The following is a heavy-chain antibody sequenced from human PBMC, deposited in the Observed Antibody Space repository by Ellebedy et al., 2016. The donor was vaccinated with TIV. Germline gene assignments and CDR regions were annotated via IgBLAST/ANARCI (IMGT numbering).Heavy chain of an antibody. CDR2: ITASGGSP. CDR1: GFTFSRYA. J-gene: IGHJ4*02. D-gene: IGHD1-26*01. V-gene: IGHV3-23*01. CDR3: ARGASSVAFDY. Sequence: GGSLRLSXAASGFTFSRYAMSWVRQAPGKGLEWVSSITASGGSPYCVESVEGRFTISRDNSKSTLYLQMNSLRVEDTGVYYCARGASSVAFDYWGQGTLVTVSS.